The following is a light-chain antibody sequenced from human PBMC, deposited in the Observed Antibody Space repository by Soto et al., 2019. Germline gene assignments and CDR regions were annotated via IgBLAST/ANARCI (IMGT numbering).Light chain of an antibody. Sequence: ETVLTQSPGTLSLSPGERATLSCRASQSIGSSYLAWYQQKPGQAPRLLIYDASSRATGIPDRFSGSGPGTDFTLTISRLEPEDFAVYYCQQYGNSPQTFGQGTKLELK. J-gene: IGKJ2*01. CDR1: QSIGSSY. CDR3: QQYGNSPQT. CDR2: DAS. V-gene: IGKV3-20*01.